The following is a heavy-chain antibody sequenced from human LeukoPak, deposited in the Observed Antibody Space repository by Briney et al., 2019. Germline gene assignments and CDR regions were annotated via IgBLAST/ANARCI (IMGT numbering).Heavy chain of an antibody. Sequence: SETLSLTYTVSGGSISSYYWSWIRQPAGKGLEWIGRIYTSGSTNYNPSLKSRVTMSVDTSKNQFSLKLSSVTAADTAVYYCARGELDFWSGYPGDVWGQGTTVTVSS. V-gene: IGHV4-4*07. CDR2: IYTSGST. J-gene: IGHJ6*02. CDR1: GGSISSYY. CDR3: ARGELDFWSGYPGDV. D-gene: IGHD3-3*01.